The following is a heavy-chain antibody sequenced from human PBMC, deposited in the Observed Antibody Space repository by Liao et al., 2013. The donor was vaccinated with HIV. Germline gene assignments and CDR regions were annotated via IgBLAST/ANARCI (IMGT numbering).Heavy chain of an antibody. CDR3: ARGKMATIDY. V-gene: IGHV4-61*02. Sequence: QVQLQESGPGLVKPSQTLSLTCTVSGGSISSGSYYWSWIRQPAGKGLEWIGRVYTSGSTNYNPSLKSRVTISVDTSKNQFSLKLSSVTAADTAVYYCARGKMATIDYWGQGNPGSPSPQ. CDR2: VYTSGST. D-gene: IGHD5-24*01. J-gene: IGHJ4*02. CDR1: GGSISSGSYY.